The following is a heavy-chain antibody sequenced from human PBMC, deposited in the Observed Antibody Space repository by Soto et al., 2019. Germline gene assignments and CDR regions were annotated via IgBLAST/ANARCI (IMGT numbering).Heavy chain of an antibody. CDR1: GITFRRYA. CDR3: AKDLLANCGGDCDRFDS. J-gene: IGHJ4*02. Sequence: GGSLRLSCAASGITFRRYAMTWVRQAPGKGLEWVSTISGSGGTTHYADSVKGRFTISRDNSKNTLFLQMSSLRAEDTAVYYCAKDLLANCGGDCDRFDSWGLGTLVTVSS. V-gene: IGHV3-23*01. CDR2: ISGSGGTT. D-gene: IGHD2-21*02.